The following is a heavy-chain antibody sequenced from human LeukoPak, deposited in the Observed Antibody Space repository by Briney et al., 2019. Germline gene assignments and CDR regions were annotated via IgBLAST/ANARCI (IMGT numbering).Heavy chain of an antibody. D-gene: IGHD3-10*01. CDR2: INHSGST. CDR1: GGSFSGYY. CDR3: ARSRDYYGSGSYFADAFDI. V-gene: IGHV4-34*01. Sequence: PSETLSLTGAVYGGSFSGYYWSWIRQPPGKGLEWIGEINHSGSTNYNPSLKSRVTISVDTSKNQFSLKLSSVTAADTAVYYCARSRDYYGSGSYFADAFDIWGQGTMVTVSS. J-gene: IGHJ3*02.